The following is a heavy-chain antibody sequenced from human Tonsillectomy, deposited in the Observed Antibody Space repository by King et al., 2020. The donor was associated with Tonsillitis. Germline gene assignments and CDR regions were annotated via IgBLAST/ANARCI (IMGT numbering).Heavy chain of an antibody. D-gene: IGHD6-13*01. J-gene: IGHJ5*02. Sequence: DSVKRRFTISRDNAKNSLYLQMNSLRAEDTAVYYCARLKKAAAASWGQGTLVTVSS. V-gene: IGHV3-48*01. CDR3: ARLKKAAAAS.